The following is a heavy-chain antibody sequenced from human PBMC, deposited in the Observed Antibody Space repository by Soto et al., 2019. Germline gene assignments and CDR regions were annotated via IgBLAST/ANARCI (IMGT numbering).Heavy chain of an antibody. V-gene: IGHV5-51*01. CDR1: GYSFTSYW. CDR2: IYPGDYDT. J-gene: IGHJ4*02. CDR3: AITLWDDIVVVPPVIAFDY. D-gene: IGHD2-2*01. Sequence: GESLKISCKGSGYSFTSYWIGWVRQMPGKGREWVGIIYPGDYDTRYRPSFQVQVTISADKSISTAYLQWSSLQASATAMYFCAITLWDDIVVVPPVIAFDYCGQGTPVSVSS.